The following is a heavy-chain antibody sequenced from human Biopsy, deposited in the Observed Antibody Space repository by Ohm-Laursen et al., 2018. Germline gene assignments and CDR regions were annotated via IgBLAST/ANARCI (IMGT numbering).Heavy chain of an antibody. J-gene: IGHJ4*02. Sequence: GTLSLTCTVSGASITSYYWSWIRQPAGKGLEWIGHTYKGGNTNHNPSLKSRVTMSVETSKKQLSLKVRSVTAADTAVYYCARGEYSSSIFDHWGQGTLVTVSS. CDR1: GASITSYY. D-gene: IGHD6-6*01. CDR3: ARGEYSSSIFDH. CDR2: TYKGGNT. V-gene: IGHV4-4*07.